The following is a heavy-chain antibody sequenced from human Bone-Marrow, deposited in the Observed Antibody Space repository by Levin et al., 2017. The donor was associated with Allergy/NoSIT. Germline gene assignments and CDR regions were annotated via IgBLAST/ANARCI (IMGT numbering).Heavy chain of an antibody. D-gene: IGHD3-3*01. CDR3: ARSLSPEFWSGYSPPYYFDY. V-gene: IGHV3-23*01. CDR2: IISSGDTT. CDR1: GFTFSSSG. J-gene: IGHJ4*02. Sequence: SLKISCAASGFTFSSSGMSWVRQAPGKRMEWVSGIISSGDTTYYADSVKGRFSISRDNSKNTLYLQMNSLRAEDTAVYFCARSLSPEFWSGYSPPYYFDYWGQGTLVTVSS.